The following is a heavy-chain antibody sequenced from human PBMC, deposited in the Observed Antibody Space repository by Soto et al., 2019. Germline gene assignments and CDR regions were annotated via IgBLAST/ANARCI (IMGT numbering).Heavy chain of an antibody. V-gene: IGHV3-23*01. CDR2: SGSGGRT. Sequence: GGSLRLSCTASGFTLSSYAMARVRQATGKGLEWVSASGSGGRTYYADSAKGRFIVSRDNSRSTVFLQMNSLRVGDTAMYYCARAVGSTLYWGQGTLVTVSS. D-gene: IGHD2-2*03. J-gene: IGHJ4*02. CDR3: ARAVGSTLY. CDR1: GFTLSSYA.